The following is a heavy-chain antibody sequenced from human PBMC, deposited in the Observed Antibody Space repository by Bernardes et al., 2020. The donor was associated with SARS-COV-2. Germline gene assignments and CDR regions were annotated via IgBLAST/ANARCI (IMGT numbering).Heavy chain of an antibody. V-gene: IGHV3-33*01. CDR2: VWFDGSDI. J-gene: IGHJ4*02. CDR1: GFTFSNYG. Sequence: GGSLRLSCAASGFTFSNYGMHWVRQAPGKGLEWVAHVWFDGSDIDYADSVKGRFTISRDNSKNTLFLQMSSLRAEDTAVYYCARDVAGREDFWGQGTLVTVS. D-gene: IGHD1-26*01. CDR3: ARDVAGREDF.